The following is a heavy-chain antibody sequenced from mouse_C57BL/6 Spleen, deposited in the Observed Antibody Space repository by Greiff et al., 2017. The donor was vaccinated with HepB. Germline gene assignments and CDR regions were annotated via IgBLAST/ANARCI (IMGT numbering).Heavy chain of an antibody. D-gene: IGHD4-1*01. CDR2: ISYDGSN. V-gene: IGHV3-6*01. Sequence: VQLQQSGPGLVKPSQSLSLTCSVTGYSITSGYYWNWIRQFPGNKLEWMGYISYDGSNNYNPSLKNRISITRDTSKNQFFLKLNSVTTEDTATYYGASELAWDVFAYWGQGTLVTVSA. J-gene: IGHJ3*01. CDR1: GYSITSGYY. CDR3: ASELAWDVFAY.